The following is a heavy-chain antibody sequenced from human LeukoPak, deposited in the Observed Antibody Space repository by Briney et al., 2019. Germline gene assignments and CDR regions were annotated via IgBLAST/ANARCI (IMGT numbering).Heavy chain of an antibody. D-gene: IGHD5-18*01. CDR1: GFTFNSYA. Sequence: GGSLRLSCAASGFTFNSYAMHWVRQAPGKGLEWVAVISYDGSNKYYADSVKGRFTISRDNSKNTLYLQMNSLRAEDTAVYYCAKGILVDPWGQGTLVTVSS. CDR2: ISYDGSNK. J-gene: IGHJ5*02. V-gene: IGHV3-30-3*01. CDR3: AKGILVDP.